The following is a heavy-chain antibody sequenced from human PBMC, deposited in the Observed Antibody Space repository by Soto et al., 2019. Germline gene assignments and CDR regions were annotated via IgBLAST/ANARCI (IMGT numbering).Heavy chain of an antibody. CDR3: ARDFRVNPLYGMDV. V-gene: IGHV3-21*01. CDR1: GFTFSSYS. J-gene: IGHJ6*02. CDR2: ISSSSSYI. Sequence: PGGSLRLSCAASGFTFSSYSMNWVRQAPGKGLEWVSSISSSSSYIYYADSVKGRFTISRDNAKNSLYLQMNSLRAEDTAVYHCARDFRVNPLYGMDVWGQGTTVTVSS.